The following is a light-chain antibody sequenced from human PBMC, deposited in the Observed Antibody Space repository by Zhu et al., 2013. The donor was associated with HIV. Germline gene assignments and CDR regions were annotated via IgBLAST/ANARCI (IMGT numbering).Light chain of an antibody. CDR3: QQYLNPSVT. CDR1: QSVLYGPKNQNY. J-gene: IGKJ3*01. Sequence: EIVMTQSPDSLAVSLGERATINCKSSQSVLYGPKNQNYLAWYRQRPGQPPKLLIYWASTRESGVPDRFSGSGSGTDFNLTISSLQAEDVAVYYCQQYLNPSVTFGPGTKVNIK. CDR2: WAS. V-gene: IGKV4-1*01.